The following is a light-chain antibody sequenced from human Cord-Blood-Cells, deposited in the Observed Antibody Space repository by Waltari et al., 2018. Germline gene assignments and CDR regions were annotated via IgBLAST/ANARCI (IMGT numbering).Light chain of an antibody. CDR2: ASS. V-gene: IGKV1-39*01. J-gene: IGKJ1*01. Sequence: DIQMTQSPSSLSASVGDRVTITCRASQSISSYLNWYHQKPEKAPKLLIYASSSLQSWVPSRFSGSGSGTDFTLTISSLQPEDFATYYCQQSYRTFGQGTKVEIK. CDR1: QSISSY. CDR3: QQSYRT.